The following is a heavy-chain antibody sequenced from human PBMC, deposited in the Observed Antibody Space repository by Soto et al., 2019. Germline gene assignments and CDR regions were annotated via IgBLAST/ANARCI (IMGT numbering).Heavy chain of an antibody. Sequence: PSQTLSLTCAISGDSVSSNSAAWNWIRQSPWRGLEWLGRTYYRSKWYNDYAMSVKSRITINPDTSKNQFSLQLNSVTPEDTAVYYCARDRPVAAMDHDAFDIWGQGTMVTVSS. J-gene: IGHJ3*02. V-gene: IGHV6-1*01. CDR3: ARDRPVAAMDHDAFDI. CDR2: TYYRSKWYN. D-gene: IGHD2-15*01. CDR1: GDSVSSNSAA.